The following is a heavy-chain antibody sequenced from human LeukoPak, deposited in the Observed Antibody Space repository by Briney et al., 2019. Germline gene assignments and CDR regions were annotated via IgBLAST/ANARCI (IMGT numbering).Heavy chain of an antibody. CDR3: ARRESTYQNYYYFYYMDV. CDR1: GFTFEDYG. CDR2: INWDGGST. Sequence: GGSLRLSCAASGFTFEDYGMSWVRQAPGKGLEWVSGINWDGGSTGYADSVKGRFTISRDNAKNSLILQMNSLRAEDTALYYCARRESTYQNYYYFYYMDVWGKGTTVTVSS. V-gene: IGHV3-20*04. J-gene: IGHJ6*03.